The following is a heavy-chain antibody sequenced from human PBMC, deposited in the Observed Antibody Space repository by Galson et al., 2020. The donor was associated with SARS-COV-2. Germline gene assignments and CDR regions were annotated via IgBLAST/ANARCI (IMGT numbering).Heavy chain of an antibody. D-gene: IGHD3-9*01. CDR2: MSYGGTT. CDR3: ARAIDYDVSTGYHTPVHWFDP. J-gene: IGHJ5*02. CDR1: GGSISKNTYY. V-gene: IGHV4-39*07. Sequence: ASETLSLTCTVSGGSISKNTYYWAWIRLPPGKGLEWIGSMSYGGTTYYNSSLKSRVTISVDTSKNQFSLTLSSVTAADTAVYYCARAIDYDVSTGYHTPVHWFDPWGQGTQVTVSS.